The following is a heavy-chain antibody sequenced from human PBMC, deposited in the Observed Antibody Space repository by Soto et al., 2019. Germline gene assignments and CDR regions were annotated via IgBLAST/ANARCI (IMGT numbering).Heavy chain of an antibody. Sequence: ASVKVSCKASGYTFTSYGISWVRQAPGQGLEWMGWISAYNGNTNYAQKLQGRVTMTTDTSTSTAHMELRSLRSDDTAVYYCARGIRGGWYSGWFDPWGQGTLVTVSS. D-gene: IGHD6-19*01. J-gene: IGHJ5*02. CDR1: GYTFTSYG. CDR2: ISAYNGNT. CDR3: ARGIRGGWYSGWFDP. V-gene: IGHV1-18*01.